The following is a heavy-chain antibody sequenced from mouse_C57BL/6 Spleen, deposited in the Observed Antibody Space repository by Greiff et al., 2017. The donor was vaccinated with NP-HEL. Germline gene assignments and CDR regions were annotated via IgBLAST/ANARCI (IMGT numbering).Heavy chain of an antibody. Sequence: QVQLQQPGAELVRPGSSVKLSCKASGYTFTSYWMHWVKQRPIQGLEWIGNIDPSDSETHYNQKFKDKATLTVDKSSSTAYMQLSSLTSEDSAVYYCALTTVVANYAMDYWGQGTSVTVSS. CDR2: IDPSDSET. CDR3: ALTTVVANYAMDY. D-gene: IGHD1-1*01. V-gene: IGHV1-52*01. J-gene: IGHJ4*01. CDR1: GYTFTSYW.